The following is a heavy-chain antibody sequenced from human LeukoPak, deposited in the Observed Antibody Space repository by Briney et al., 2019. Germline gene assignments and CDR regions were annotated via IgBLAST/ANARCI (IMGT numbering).Heavy chain of an antibody. CDR1: GFTFSSYW. V-gene: IGHV3-64*01. D-gene: IGHD2-15*01. CDR3: ARQSYCSGGSCYSAAFDI. CDR2: ISSNGGST. J-gene: IGHJ3*02. Sequence: GGSLRLSCAASGFTFSSYWMSWVRQAPGKGLEYVSAISSNGGSTYYANSVKGRFTISRDNSKNTLYLQMGSLRAEDMAVYYCARQSYCSGGSCYSAAFDIWGQGTMVTVSS.